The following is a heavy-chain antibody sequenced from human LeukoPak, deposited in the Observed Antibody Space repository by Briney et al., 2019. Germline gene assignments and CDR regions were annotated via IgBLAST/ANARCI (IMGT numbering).Heavy chain of an antibody. V-gene: IGHV1-24*01. J-gene: IGHJ3*02. D-gene: IGHD4-23*01. CDR1: GYTLTELS. CDR2: FDPEDGET. Sequence: ASVKVSCKVSGYTLTELSMHWVRQAPGKGLEWMGGFDPEDGETIYARKFQGRVTMTEDTSTDTAYMELSSLRSEDTAVYYCATEGDYGGNSGAFDIWGQGTMVTVSS. CDR3: ATEGDYGGNSGAFDI.